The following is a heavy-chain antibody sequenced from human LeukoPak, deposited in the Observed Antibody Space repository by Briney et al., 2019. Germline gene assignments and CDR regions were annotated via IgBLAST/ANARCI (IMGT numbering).Heavy chain of an antibody. D-gene: IGHD1-1*01. V-gene: IGHV3-21*01. CDR3: TRDPERRYFDY. CDR2: ISSSSSYI. CDR1: GYSFTTST. J-gene: IGHJ4*02. Sequence: GGSLRLSCAASGYSFTTSTMNWVRQAPGKGLEWVSSISSSSSYIYYADSVKGRFTISRDNAKNSLYLQMNSLRAEDTAVYYCTRDPERRYFDYWGQGTLVTVSS.